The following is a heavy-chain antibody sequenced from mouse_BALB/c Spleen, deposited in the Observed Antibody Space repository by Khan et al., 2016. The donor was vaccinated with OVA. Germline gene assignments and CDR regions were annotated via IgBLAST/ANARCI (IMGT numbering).Heavy chain of an antibody. Sequence: EVQLQESGPGLVKPPQSLSLTCTVTGYSITSGYGWNWIRQFPGNKLEWMGYISHRGSTNYNPPLKSRISITRDTSKNQFFLQLNSVTTEDTATYYCARTARIKYWGQGTTLTVSS. V-gene: IGHV3-2*02. D-gene: IGHD1-2*01. CDR3: ARTARIKY. J-gene: IGHJ2*01. CDR2: ISHRGST. CDR1: GYSITSGYG.